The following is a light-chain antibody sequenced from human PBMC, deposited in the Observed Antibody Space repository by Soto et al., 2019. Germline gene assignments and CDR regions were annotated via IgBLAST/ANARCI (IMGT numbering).Light chain of an antibody. V-gene: IGKV1-5*03. Sequence: DIQMTQSPSTLSGSVGDRVTITCRASQSISSWLAWYQQKPGKAPKLLIYKASSLESGVPSRFRGSGSGTEFTLTISSMKPDDFATYYCQQYNSFWTFGHGTKVDIK. J-gene: IGKJ1*01. CDR1: QSISSW. CDR2: KAS. CDR3: QQYNSFWT.